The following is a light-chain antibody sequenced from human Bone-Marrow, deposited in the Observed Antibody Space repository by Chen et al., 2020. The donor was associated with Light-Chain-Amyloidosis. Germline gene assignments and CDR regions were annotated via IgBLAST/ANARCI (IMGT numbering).Light chain of an antibody. V-gene: IGKV2-30*02. J-gene: IGKJ2*01. CDR3: MQGSHWLHT. Sequence: DVVMTQSPLSLPVTLGQPAAISCRSSQSLVHSDGNIYLNWLQQRPGQSPRRLIYKVSNRDSGIPDRFSGSGSATDFTLRISRVEAEDVAIYYCMQGSHWLHTFGQGTKIEIK. CDR1: QSLVHSDGNIY. CDR2: KVS.